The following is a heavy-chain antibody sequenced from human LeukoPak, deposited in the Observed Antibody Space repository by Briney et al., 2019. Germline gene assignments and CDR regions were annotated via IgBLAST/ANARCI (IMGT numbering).Heavy chain of an antibody. CDR1: GFTFSDHW. V-gene: IGHV3-23*01. J-gene: IGHJ5*02. CDR2: ISGSGGST. Sequence: GGSLRLSCAASGFTFSDHWMHWVRQDPGKGLEWVSAISGSGGSTYYADSVKGRFTISRDNSKNTLYLQMNSLRAEDTAVYYCAKDARKYYYGSGTYNWFDPWGQGTLVTVSS. D-gene: IGHD3-10*01. CDR3: AKDARKYYYGSGTYNWFDP.